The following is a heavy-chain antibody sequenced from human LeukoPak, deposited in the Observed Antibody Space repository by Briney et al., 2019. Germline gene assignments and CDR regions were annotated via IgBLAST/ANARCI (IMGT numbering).Heavy chain of an antibody. CDR3: ARSRDGYKPGGYLEYFDY. D-gene: IGHD5-24*01. J-gene: IGHJ4*02. CDR1: GGTFSSYA. Sequence: SVKASCKASGGTFSSYAISWVRQAPGQGLEWMGGIIPIFGTANYAQKFQGRVTITADESTSTAYMELSSLRSEDTAVYYCARSRDGYKPGGYLEYFDYWGQGTLVTVSS. V-gene: IGHV1-69*13. CDR2: IIPIFGTA.